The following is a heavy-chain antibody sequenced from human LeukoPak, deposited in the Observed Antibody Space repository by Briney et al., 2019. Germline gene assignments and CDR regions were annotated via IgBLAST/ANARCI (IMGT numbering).Heavy chain of an antibody. Sequence: GGSLRLSCAASGFTVSSNYMSWVRQAPGKGLEWVSIIYSSGSTYYADSVKGRFTISRDNSKNTLYLQMNSLRAEDTAVYFCARDEFNSKFFQHWGQGTLVTTSS. D-gene: IGHD2-21*01. V-gene: IGHV3-66*01. CDR3: ARDEFNSKFFQH. CDR1: GFTVSSNY. CDR2: IYSSGST. J-gene: IGHJ1*01.